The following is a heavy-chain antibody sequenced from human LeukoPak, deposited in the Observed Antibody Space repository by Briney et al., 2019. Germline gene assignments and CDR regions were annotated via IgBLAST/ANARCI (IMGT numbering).Heavy chain of an antibody. CDR3: ARQYYYDNSGYYNYYFDY. CDR2: IYYSGST. Sequence: SETLSLTCTVSGGSISSSSYYWGWIRQPPGKGLEWIGSIYYSGSTYYNPSLKSRVTISVDTSKNQFSLKLSSVTAADTAVYYCARQYYYDNSGYYNYYFDYWGQGTLVTVSS. D-gene: IGHD3-22*01. J-gene: IGHJ4*02. V-gene: IGHV4-39*01. CDR1: GGSISSSSYY.